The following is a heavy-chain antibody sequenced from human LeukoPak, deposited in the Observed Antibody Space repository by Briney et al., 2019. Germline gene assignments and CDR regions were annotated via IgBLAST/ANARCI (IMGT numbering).Heavy chain of an antibody. CDR3: VKDGGHHGSGSSYYFDY. V-gene: IGHV3-64D*06. CDR1: GFTFSRYA. J-gene: IGHJ4*02. CDR2: ISSNGGST. Sequence: PGGSLRLSCSASGFTFSRYAMHWVRQAPGKGLEYVSAISSNGGSTYYADSVKGRFTISRDNSKNTLYLQMSSLRAEDTAVYYCVKDGGHHGSGSSYYFDYWGQGTLVTVSS. D-gene: IGHD3-10*01.